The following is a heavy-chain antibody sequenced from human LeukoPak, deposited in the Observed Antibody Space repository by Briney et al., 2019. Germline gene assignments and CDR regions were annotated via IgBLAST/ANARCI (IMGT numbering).Heavy chain of an antibody. D-gene: IGHD2-15*01. CDR1: GGTFSSYA. CDR2: IIPILGIA. J-gene: IGHJ6*03. V-gene: IGHV1-69*04. Sequence: ASVKVSCKASGGTFSSYAISWVRQAPGQGLEWMGRIIPILGIANYAQKFQGRVTITADKSTSTAYMGLSSLRSEDTAVYYCARGSTESGGSALYYYYYMDVWGKGTTVTVSS. CDR3: ARGSTESGGSALYYYYYMDV.